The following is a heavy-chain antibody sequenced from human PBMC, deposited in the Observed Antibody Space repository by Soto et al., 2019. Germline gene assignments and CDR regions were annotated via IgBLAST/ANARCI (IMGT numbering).Heavy chain of an antibody. D-gene: IGHD3-22*01. V-gene: IGHV3-30*18. CDR2: ISFAGNNK. CDR3: AKDRLPDYYDSSGLDH. Sequence: QVQLVESGGGVVQPGGSLRLSCTASGITFSRYAMHWIRQAPGKGLEWVAVISFAGNNKYFADSVKGRFTISRDNSKNTLYLQMNSLRAEDTAVYYCAKDRLPDYYDSSGLDHWGQGTLVTVSS. J-gene: IGHJ4*02. CDR1: GITFSRYA.